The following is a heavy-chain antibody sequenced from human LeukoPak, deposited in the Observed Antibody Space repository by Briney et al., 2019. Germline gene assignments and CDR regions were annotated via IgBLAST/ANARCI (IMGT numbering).Heavy chain of an antibody. Sequence: PGGSLRLSCAASGFTFSTYSMNWVRQAPGKGLEWVSSISTNSSYIYYADSVKGRFTISRDNAKNSLYLQMNSLRAEDTAVYYCARDRGRNYDILTGYYNDPFDYWGQGTLVTVTS. CDR3: ARDRGRNYDILTGYYNDPFDY. V-gene: IGHV3-21*01. CDR1: GFTFSTYS. CDR2: ISTNSSYI. J-gene: IGHJ4*02. D-gene: IGHD3-9*01.